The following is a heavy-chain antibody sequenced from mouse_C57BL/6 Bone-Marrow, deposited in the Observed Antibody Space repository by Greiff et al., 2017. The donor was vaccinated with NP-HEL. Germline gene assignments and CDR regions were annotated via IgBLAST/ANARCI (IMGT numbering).Heavy chain of an antibody. CDR1: GFTFSDYG. Sequence: EVKVVESGGGLVKPGGSLKLSCAASGFTFSDYGMHWVRQAPEKGLEWVAYFSSGSSTINYAATVKGRFTISRDTAKNPLFLQMTSLRYEDTAMFYCAKSHRNGPAWVADWGQGTLVTVSA. J-gene: IGHJ3*01. V-gene: IGHV5-17*01. CDR3: AKSHRNGPAWVAD. CDR2: FSSGSSTI. D-gene: IGHD6-1*01.